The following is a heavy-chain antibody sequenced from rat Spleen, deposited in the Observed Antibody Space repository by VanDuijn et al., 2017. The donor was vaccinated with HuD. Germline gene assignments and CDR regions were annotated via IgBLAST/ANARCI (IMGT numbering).Heavy chain of an antibody. CDR2: ISYDGSST. D-gene: IGHD1-4*01. V-gene: IGHV5-29*01. CDR1: GFTFSRSA. CDR3: ATAGARVSRFAY. Sequence: EVQLVESGGDLVQPGRSQKLSCVVSGFTFSRSAMAWVRQAPTKGLEWVATISYDGSSTYYRDSVKGRYTISRDNAKSTLFLQMDSLRSEDTATYYCATAGARVSRFAYWGQGTLVTVSS. J-gene: IGHJ3*01.